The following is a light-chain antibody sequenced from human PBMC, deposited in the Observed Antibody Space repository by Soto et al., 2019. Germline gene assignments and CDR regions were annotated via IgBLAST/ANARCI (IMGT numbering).Light chain of an antibody. Sequence: EIVLTQSPATLSLSPGERATLSCRASQSVSSYLAWYQQKPGQAPRLLIYDASNRATGIPARFSGSGSGTDFTLTISSLEPEDFAVYYCQKRSNWPWGLTFGGGTKVEIK. CDR3: QKRSNWPWGLT. J-gene: IGKJ4*01. CDR1: QSVSSY. CDR2: DAS. V-gene: IGKV3-11*01.